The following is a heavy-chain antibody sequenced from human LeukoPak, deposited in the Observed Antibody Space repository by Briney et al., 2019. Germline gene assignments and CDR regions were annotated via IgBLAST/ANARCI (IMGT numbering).Heavy chain of an antibody. CDR2: INSDRGST. CDR1: IFTFSICW. J-gene: IGHJ4*02. V-gene: IGHV3-74*01. Sequence: GVSLRLFCTSWIFTFSICWMQGVRRAPARGLVWVSGINSDRGSTSYADSVKGRFTISRDNAKNTLYLQMNSLRAEDTAVYYCARRIQGMAPYYFDYWGQGTLVTVSS. D-gene: IGHD5-24*01. CDR3: ARRIQGMAPYYFDY.